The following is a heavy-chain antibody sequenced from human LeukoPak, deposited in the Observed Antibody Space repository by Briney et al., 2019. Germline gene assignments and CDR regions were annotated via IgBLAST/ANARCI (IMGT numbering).Heavy chain of an antibody. V-gene: IGHV1-18*01. CDR1: GYTFTNYS. CDR2: ISAYNGYT. Sequence: GASVKVSCKASGYTFTNYSISWVRQAPGQGLEWMGWISAYNGYTNYAQKLQGRVTMTTDTSTSTAYMELRSLRSDDTAVYYCAREGYYYDSSGYYTWGDFDYWGQGTLVTVSS. CDR3: AREGYYYDSSGYYTWGDFDY. D-gene: IGHD3-22*01. J-gene: IGHJ4*02.